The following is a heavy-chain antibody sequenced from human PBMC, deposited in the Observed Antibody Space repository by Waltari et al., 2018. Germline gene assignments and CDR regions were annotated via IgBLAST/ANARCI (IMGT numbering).Heavy chain of an antibody. CDR1: GFTFSSYE. Sequence: EVQLVESGGGLVQPGGSLRLSCAASGFTFSSYEMNWVRQAPGKGLEWVSYISSSGSTIYYADSVKGRFTISRDNAKNSLYLQMNSLRAEDTAVYYCASVDWESPAFDIWGQGTMVTVSS. CDR2: ISSSGSTI. J-gene: IGHJ3*02. CDR3: ASVDWESPAFDI. V-gene: IGHV3-48*03. D-gene: IGHD2-21*01.